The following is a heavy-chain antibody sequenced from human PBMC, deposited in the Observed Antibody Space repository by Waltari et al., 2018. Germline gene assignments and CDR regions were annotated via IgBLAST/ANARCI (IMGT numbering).Heavy chain of an antibody. D-gene: IGHD2-2*01. CDR3: ARESAFSTSWYPGFDP. V-gene: IGHV1-2*06. CDR1: GYTLTPYY. J-gene: IGHJ5*02. Sequence: QVQLVQSGAEVKTPGAAATVTCKPSGYTLTPYYMHWGRQAPGQGLEWMGRINPNSGDTNYARKFQDRVTMARDTSVNTAYMVVGRLTSDDTAVYFCARESAFSTSWYPGFDPWGQGTLVTVAS. CDR2: INPNSGDT.